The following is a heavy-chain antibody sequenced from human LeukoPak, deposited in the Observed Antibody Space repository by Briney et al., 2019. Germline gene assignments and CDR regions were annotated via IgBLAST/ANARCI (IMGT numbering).Heavy chain of an antibody. D-gene: IGHD3-3*01. CDR2: IYTSGST. CDR1: GGSISSGSYY. V-gene: IGHV4-61*02. CDR3: ARLTARFYDF. J-gene: IGHJ4*02. Sequence: SETLSLTCTVSGGSISSGSYYWSWIRQPAGKGLEWIGRIYTSGSTNYNPSLKSRVTISVDTSKNQFSLKLSSVTVADTAVYYCARLTARFYDFWSQGALVTVSS.